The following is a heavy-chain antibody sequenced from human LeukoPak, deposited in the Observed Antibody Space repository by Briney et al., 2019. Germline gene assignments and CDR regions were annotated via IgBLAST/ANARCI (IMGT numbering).Heavy chain of an antibody. D-gene: IGHD1-14*01. V-gene: IGHV1-46*01. CDR1: GYTFTSYY. J-gene: IGHJ4*02. Sequence: ASVKVSCKASGYTFTSYYMHWVRQAPGQGLEWMGIINTSGGSTSYAQKFQGRVTITRDTSTSTVYMELSSLRTEDTAVYYCARIGHLGTEDYWGQGTLVTVSS. CDR2: INTSGGST. CDR3: ARIGHLGTEDY.